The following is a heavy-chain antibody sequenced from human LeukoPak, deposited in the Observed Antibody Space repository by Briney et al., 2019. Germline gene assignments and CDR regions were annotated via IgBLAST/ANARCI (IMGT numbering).Heavy chain of an antibody. V-gene: IGHV4-59*08. Sequence: SETLSLTCTVSGGSISSYYWSWIRQPPGKGLEWIGYIYYSGSTNYNPSLKSRVTISVDTSKNQFSLKLSSVTAADTAVYYCARQRTDLQYYYYYMDVWGKGTTVTISS. CDR3: ARQRTDLQYYYYYMDV. CDR2: IYYSGST. CDR1: GGSISSYY. J-gene: IGHJ6*03. D-gene: IGHD4-17*01.